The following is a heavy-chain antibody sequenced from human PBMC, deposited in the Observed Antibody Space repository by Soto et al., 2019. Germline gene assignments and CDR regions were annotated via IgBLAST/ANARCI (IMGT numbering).Heavy chain of an antibody. CDR2: IYHSGST. J-gene: IGHJ4*02. Sequence: SETLSLTCAVSGGSISSSNWWSWVRQPPGKGLEWIGEIYHSGSTNYNPSLKSRVTISVDKSKNQFSLKLSSVTAADTAVYYCARRSSYCGGDCFHFDYWGQGTLVTVSS. D-gene: IGHD2-21*02. CDR1: GGSISSSNW. V-gene: IGHV4-4*02. CDR3: ARRSSYCGGDCFHFDY.